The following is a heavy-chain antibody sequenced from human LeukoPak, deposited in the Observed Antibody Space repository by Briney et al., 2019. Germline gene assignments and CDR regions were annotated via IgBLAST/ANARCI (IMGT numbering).Heavy chain of an antibody. Sequence: KPSETLSLTCAVYGGSFSGYYWSWIRQPPGKGLESIVEINHSGSTNYNPSLKSRVTISVDTSKNQFSLKLSSVTAADTAVYYCARGQDDSSGYYYAPYWYFDLWGRGTLVTVSS. J-gene: IGHJ2*01. D-gene: IGHD3-22*01. V-gene: IGHV4-34*01. CDR3: ARGQDDSSGYYYAPYWYFDL. CDR1: GGSFSGYY. CDR2: INHSGST.